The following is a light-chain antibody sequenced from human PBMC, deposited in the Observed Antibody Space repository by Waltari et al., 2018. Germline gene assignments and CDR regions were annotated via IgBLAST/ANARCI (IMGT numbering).Light chain of an antibody. V-gene: IGKV3-11*01. Sequence: EIVLTQSPATPSLSPGERATLSCRASQSVSSYLGWYQQKPGQAPRLLIYDASTRATGVPGRFSGSGSGTDFTLTISSLEPEDFAIYYCQQRCTWPILTFGGGTKVEIK. CDR1: QSVSSY. CDR2: DAS. CDR3: QQRCTWPILT. J-gene: IGKJ4*01.